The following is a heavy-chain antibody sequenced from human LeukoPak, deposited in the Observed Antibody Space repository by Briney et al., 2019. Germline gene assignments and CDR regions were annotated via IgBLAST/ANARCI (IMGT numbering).Heavy chain of an antibody. J-gene: IGHJ6*03. CDR2: INAANGHT. CDR1: GYTFTNYA. V-gene: IGHV1-3*03. CDR3: ARGRGPPNTNRDLYFYYYMDV. D-gene: IGHD3-10*01. Sequence: VASVKVSCKASGYTFTNYAIHWVRQAPGQRFEWMGWINAANGHTKYSQEFQDRITITRDTSATTAYMELNNLRSEDMARYYCARGRGPPNTNRDLYFYYYMDVWGTGTTVTVSS.